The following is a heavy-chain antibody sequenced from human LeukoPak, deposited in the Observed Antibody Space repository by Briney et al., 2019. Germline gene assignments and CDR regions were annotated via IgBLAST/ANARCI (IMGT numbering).Heavy chain of an antibody. Sequence: GESLKISCKSDGYSFTSYWIGWVRQMPGKGLEWMGIIYPGDSDTRYSPSFQGQVTISADKSISTAYLQWSSLKASDIAMYYCARQSRYNWNYGAFDIWGQGTMVTVSS. CDR1: GYSFTSYW. CDR3: ARQSRYNWNYGAFDI. V-gene: IGHV5-51*01. D-gene: IGHD1-7*01. CDR2: IYPGDSDT. J-gene: IGHJ3*02.